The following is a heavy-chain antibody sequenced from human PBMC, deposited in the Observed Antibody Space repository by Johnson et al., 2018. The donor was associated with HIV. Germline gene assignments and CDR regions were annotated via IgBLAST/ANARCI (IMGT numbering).Heavy chain of an antibody. CDR1: GFTFSSYG. CDR3: ARGGRYYDPGAFDI. CDR2: IRYDGSNK. D-gene: IGHD3-22*01. J-gene: IGHJ3*02. V-gene: IGHV3-30*02. Sequence: VQLVESGGGVVQPGGSLRLSCAASGFTFSSYGMHWVRQAPGKGLEWVAFIRYDGSNKYYADSVKGRFTISRDNSKNTLYLQMNSLRAEDTVVYYCARGGRYYDPGAFDIWGQGAMVTVSS.